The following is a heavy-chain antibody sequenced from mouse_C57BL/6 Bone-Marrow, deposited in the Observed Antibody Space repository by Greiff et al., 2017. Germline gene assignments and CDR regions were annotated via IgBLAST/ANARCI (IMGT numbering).Heavy chain of an antibody. J-gene: IGHJ1*03. Sequence: EVKVVESGGGLVKPGGSLKLSCAASGFTFSSYAMSWVRQTPEKRLEWVATISDGGSYTYYPDNVKGRFTISRDNAKNNLYLQMSHLKSEDTAMYYCARDRGSTSYWYFDVWGTGTTVTVSS. V-gene: IGHV5-4*01. D-gene: IGHD5-1*01. CDR3: ARDRGSTSYWYFDV. CDR1: GFTFSSYA. CDR2: ISDGGSYT.